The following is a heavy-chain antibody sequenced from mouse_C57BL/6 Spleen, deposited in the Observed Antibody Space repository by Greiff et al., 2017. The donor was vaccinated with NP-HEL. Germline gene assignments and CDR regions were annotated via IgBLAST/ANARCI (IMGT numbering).Heavy chain of an antibody. D-gene: IGHD2-4*01. Sequence: EVQLVESGPGLVKPSQSLSLTCSVTGYSITSGYYWNWIRQFPGNKLEWMGYISYDGSNNYNPSLKNRISITRDTSKNQFFLKLNSVTTEDTATYYCASYYDYFDYWGQGTTLTVSS. CDR1: GYSITSGYY. CDR3: ASYYDYFDY. J-gene: IGHJ2*01. CDR2: ISYDGSN. V-gene: IGHV3-6*01.